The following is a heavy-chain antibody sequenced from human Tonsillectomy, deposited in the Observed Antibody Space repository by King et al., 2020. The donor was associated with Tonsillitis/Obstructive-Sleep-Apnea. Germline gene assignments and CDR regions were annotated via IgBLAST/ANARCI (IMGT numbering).Heavy chain of an antibody. V-gene: IGHV3-23*04. CDR1: GFTFSSYA. CDR2: ISGSGDST. Sequence: VQLVESGGGLVQPGGSLRLSCAASGFTFSSYAMSWVRQAPGKGLEWVSVISGSGDSTYYADSVKGRFTISRDNSKNTLYLQMNSLRAEDTAVYYCAKVQWVDDAFDIWGQGTMVTVSS. J-gene: IGHJ3*02. CDR3: AKVQWVDDAFDI. D-gene: IGHD6-19*01.